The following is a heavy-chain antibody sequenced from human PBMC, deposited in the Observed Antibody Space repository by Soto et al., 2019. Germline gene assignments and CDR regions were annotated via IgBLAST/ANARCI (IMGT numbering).Heavy chain of an antibody. CDR1: GFTFSNYG. CDR3: AIFLSEVDPAMMPGAY. J-gene: IGHJ4*02. D-gene: IGHD5-18*01. Sequence: QVELVESGGGVVQPGGSLRLSCAASGFTFSNYGLHWVRQAPGKGLEWAAVISFDGSNKYYADSMKGRFTVSRDNSKNTLYLQMTSLRTEDTAMYYCAIFLSEVDPAMMPGAYWGQGTLVTVSS. CDR2: ISFDGSNK. V-gene: IGHV3-30*03.